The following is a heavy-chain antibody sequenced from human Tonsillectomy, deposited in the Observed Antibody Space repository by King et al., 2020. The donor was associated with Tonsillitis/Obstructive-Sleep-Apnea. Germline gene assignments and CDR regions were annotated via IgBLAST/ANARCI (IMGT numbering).Heavy chain of an antibody. J-gene: IGHJ4*02. Sequence: VQLVESGGGVVQPGRSLRLSCAASGFTFSSYGMHWVRQAPGKGLEWVAVISYDGSNKYYADSVKGRFTISRDNSKNTLYLQMNSLRAEDTAVYYCAKSPGEVVVVAAHLDYFDYWGQGTLVTVSS. V-gene: IGHV3-30*18. D-gene: IGHD2-15*01. CDR1: GFTFSSYG. CDR3: AKSPGEVVVVAAHLDYFDY. CDR2: ISYDGSNK.